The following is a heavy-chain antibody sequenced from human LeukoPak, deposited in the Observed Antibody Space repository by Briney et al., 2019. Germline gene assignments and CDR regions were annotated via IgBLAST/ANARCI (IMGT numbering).Heavy chain of an antibody. V-gene: IGHV3-30*18. D-gene: IGHD7-27*01. CDR3: AKARDTNHWGLLDY. Sequence: GGSLRLSCAVSGFTFSSYGMHWVRQAPGKGLERVAVISFDGSSKFYVDSVKGRFTISRDNSKNTLYLQMNGLRAEDTAVYYCAKARDTNHWGLLDYWGQGTLVTVSS. CDR2: ISFDGSSK. J-gene: IGHJ4*02. CDR1: GFTFSSYG.